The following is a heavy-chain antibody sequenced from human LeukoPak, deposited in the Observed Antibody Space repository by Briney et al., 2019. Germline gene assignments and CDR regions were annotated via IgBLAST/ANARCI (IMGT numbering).Heavy chain of an antibody. D-gene: IGHD3-10*01. CDR2: IYYSGST. Sequence: SETLSLTCTVSGGSISSYYWSWIRQPPGKGLEWIGYIYYSGSTNYNPSLKRRVTISVDTSKNQFSLKLSSVTAADTAVCYCARVRYYGSGSPSFDYWGQGTLVTVSS. V-gene: IGHV4-59*01. CDR3: ARVRYYGSGSPSFDY. CDR1: GGSISSYY. J-gene: IGHJ4*02.